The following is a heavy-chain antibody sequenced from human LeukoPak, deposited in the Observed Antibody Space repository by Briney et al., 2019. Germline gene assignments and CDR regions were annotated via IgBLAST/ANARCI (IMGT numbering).Heavy chain of an antibody. D-gene: IGHD3-3*01. CDR2: ISAYNGNT. CDR3: ARVNYDFWSGYYIHYYYYGMDV. J-gene: IGHJ6*02. Sequence: GASVKVSCKASGCTFTSYGISWVRQAPGQGLEWMGWISAYNGNTNYAQKLQGRVTMTTDTSTSTAYMELRSLRSDDTAVYYCARVNYDFWSGYYIHYYYYGMDVWGQGTTVTVSS. V-gene: IGHV1-18*01. CDR1: GCTFTSYG.